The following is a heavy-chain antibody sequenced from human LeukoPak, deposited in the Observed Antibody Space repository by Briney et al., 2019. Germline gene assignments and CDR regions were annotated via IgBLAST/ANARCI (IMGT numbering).Heavy chain of an antibody. CDR3: ARDWYGVGGVPDY. Sequence: GGSVRLSCAAYAFTVSSNYMSWVRQAPGKGLEWVSIIYSGGSKYYADSVKGRFTISRDNSKNTVYIQMNSLRLEDAAVYYCARDWYGVGGVPDYWGQGTLVTVSS. J-gene: IGHJ4*02. CDR2: IYSGGSK. CDR1: AFTVSSNY. V-gene: IGHV3-66*01. D-gene: IGHD3-16*01.